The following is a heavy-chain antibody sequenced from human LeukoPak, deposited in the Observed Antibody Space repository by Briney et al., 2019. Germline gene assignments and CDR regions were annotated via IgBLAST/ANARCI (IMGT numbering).Heavy chain of an antibody. J-gene: IGHJ4*02. Sequence: GGSLRLSCAASGFTFSSYAMHWVRQAPGKGLEWVAVISYDGSNKYYADSVKGRFTISRDNSKNTLYLQMNSLRAEDTAVYYCAKDISTYYDILTGYYSSPPGYFDYWGQGTLVTVSS. CDR1: GFTFSSYA. CDR2: ISYDGSNK. CDR3: AKDISTYYDILTGYYSSPPGYFDY. V-gene: IGHV3-30-3*01. D-gene: IGHD3-9*01.